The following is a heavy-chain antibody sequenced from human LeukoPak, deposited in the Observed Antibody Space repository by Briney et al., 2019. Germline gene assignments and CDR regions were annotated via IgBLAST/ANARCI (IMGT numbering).Heavy chain of an antibody. CDR2: INPNSGGT. D-gene: IGHD3-9*01. J-gene: IGHJ4*02. CDR1: GYTFTGYY. V-gene: IGHV1-2*02. CDR3: ARDYPYYDILTGYYDTRSFFDY. Sequence: ASVKVSCKASGYTFTGYYMHWVRQAPGQGLEWMGWINPNSGGTNYAQKFQGRVTMTRDTSISTAYMELSRLRSDDTAVYYCARDYPYYDILTGYYDTRSFFDYWGQGTLVTVSS.